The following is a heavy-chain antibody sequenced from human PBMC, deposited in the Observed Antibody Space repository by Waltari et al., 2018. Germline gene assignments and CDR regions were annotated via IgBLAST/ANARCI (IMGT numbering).Heavy chain of an antibody. J-gene: IGHJ4*02. V-gene: IGHV3-15*01. CDR2: IRSKSNGATT. CDR1: GLTFRNAW. Sequence: EVQLVESGGGLAKPGGSLRLSCVASGLTFRNAWMSWVRQAPGKGREWVGRIRSKSNGATTDYAAPVKGRLTISREDSNNMLYLQMNSLKTEDTAVYYCTTEDLNGYTYGYFDYWGQGALVTVSS. CDR3: TTEDLNGYTYGYFDY. D-gene: IGHD5-18*01.